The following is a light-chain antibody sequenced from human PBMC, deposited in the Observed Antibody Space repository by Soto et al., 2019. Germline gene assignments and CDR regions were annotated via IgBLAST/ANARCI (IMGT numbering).Light chain of an antibody. CDR1: QSISGW. J-gene: IGKJ3*01. CDR3: QQYNSYPFT. V-gene: IGKV1-5*01. CDR2: DAS. Sequence: DIQMTQSPSTLSASVGDRVTITCQASQSISGWLAWYQQKPGKAPKLLIYDASSLESGVPSRFSGSGSGTGFTLTISSLQPDDFATYCCQQYNSYPFTFGPWTKVDIK.